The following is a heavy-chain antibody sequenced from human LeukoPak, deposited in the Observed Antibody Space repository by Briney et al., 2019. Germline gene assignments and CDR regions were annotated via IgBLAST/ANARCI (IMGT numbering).Heavy chain of an antibody. J-gene: IGHJ6*04. V-gene: IGHV3-43D*04. CDR1: GFTFDDYA. CDR3: AKGRVYYYYGMDV. CDR2: ISWDGGST. Sequence: GGSLRLSCAASGFTFDDYAMQWVRQAPGKGLEWVSLISWDGGSTYYGDSVKGRFTISRDNSKNSLYLQMNSLRAEDTALYYCAKGRVYYYYGMDVWGKGTTVTVSS.